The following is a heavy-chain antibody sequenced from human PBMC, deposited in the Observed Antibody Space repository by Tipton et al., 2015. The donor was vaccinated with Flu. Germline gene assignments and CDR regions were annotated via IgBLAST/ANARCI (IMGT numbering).Heavy chain of an antibody. D-gene: IGHD2-15*01. CDR2: IYTTGST. V-gene: IGHV4-61*02. Sequence: TLSLTCNVSGDSISTGSLYWNWIRQPAGKALEWIGRIYTTGSTTYNPSLKSRVTISLDTSKNQFSLKLSSVTAAVTAVYYCSRDFCSGGFCYPDYWGQGTLVTVSS. J-gene: IGHJ4*02. CDR3: SRDFCSGGFCYPDY. CDR1: GDSISTGSLY.